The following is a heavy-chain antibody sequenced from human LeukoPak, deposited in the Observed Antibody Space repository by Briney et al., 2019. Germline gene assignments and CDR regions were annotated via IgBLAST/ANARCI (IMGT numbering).Heavy chain of an antibody. D-gene: IGHD3-10*01. J-gene: IGHJ4*02. CDR2: INTDGSST. CDR1: GFTFSREW. CDR3: VRGWDGSY. V-gene: IGHV3-74*01. Sequence: GGSLRLSCAASGFTFSREWMHWVRHAPGKGLVWDSRINTDGSSTDYADSVKGRFTISRDNAKNTLYLQMNSLRAEDTAVYYCVRGWDGSYWGQGTLVTVSS.